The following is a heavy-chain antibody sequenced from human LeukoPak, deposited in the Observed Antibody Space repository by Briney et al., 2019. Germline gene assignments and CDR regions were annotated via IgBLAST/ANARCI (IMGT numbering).Heavy chain of an antibody. CDR3: ARGLCGSSSCYLYYFDY. D-gene: IGHD2-2*01. J-gene: IGHJ4*02. CDR1: GYTFSSYD. Sequence: ASVKVSCKASGYTFSSYDINWVRQAPGQGLEWMGWTNPNTGNTGYAQKFQGKVTMTRNTSISTAYMELSSLRSEDTAVYYCARGLCGSSSCYLYYFDYWGQGTLVTVSS. V-gene: IGHV1-8*01. CDR2: TNPNTGNT.